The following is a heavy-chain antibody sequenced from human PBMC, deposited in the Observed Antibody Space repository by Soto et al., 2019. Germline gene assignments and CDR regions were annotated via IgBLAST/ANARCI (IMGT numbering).Heavy chain of an antibody. D-gene: IGHD3-10*01. CDR2: VHHSWGS. V-gene: IGHV4-59*08. Sequence: QVQLQESGPGLVKPSETLSLSCTVSGGSISSYYWSWFRPSPGKRMEWIGYVHHSWGSSYNPSLQSRVAISQDTPKSQFSLKVTSVTATDTAVYYCARQGFGPLHGLVDVWGQGTTVTVSS. CDR1: GGSISSYY. CDR3: ARQGFGPLHGLVDV. J-gene: IGHJ6*02.